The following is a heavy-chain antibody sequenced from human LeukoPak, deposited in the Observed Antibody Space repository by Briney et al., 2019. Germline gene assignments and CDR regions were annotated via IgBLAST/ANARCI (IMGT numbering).Heavy chain of an antibody. CDR1: GGSISSYY. V-gene: IGHV4-59*08. CDR2: IHGSGNT. Sequence: PSETLSLTWTVSGGSISSYYWSWIRQPPGKGLEWIGYIHGSGNTSYNPSLKSRVTISVDTSKNQFSLKLSSVTAADTAVYYCARSSGWYYFESWGQGTLATVSS. J-gene: IGHJ4*02. D-gene: IGHD6-19*01. CDR3: ARSSGWYYFES.